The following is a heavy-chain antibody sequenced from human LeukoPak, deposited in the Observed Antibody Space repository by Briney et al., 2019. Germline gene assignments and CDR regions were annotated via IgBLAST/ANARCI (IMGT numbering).Heavy chain of an antibody. CDR2: INAGNGNT. CDR1: GYTFTSYG. Sequence: ASVKVSCKASGYTFTSYGISWVRQAPGQGLEWMGWINAGNGNTKYSQKFQGRVTITRDTSASTAYMELSSLRSEDTAVYYCARDRQSSSWRFDPWGQGTLVTVSS. V-gene: IGHV1-3*01. D-gene: IGHD6-13*01. J-gene: IGHJ5*02. CDR3: ARDRQSSSWRFDP.